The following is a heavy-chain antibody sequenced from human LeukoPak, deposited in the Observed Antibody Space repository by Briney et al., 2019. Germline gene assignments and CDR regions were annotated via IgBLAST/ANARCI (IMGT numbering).Heavy chain of an antibody. V-gene: IGHV3-23*01. J-gene: IGHJ4*02. CDR3: AKGYSTGWYLGY. D-gene: IGHD6-19*01. Sequence: GGALRLSCAASGFTFSSYSMNWVRQGPGKGLEWGSAISDRGGYTYYTDSVKGRVTISRDNPRNPLSLQMTILRAEDTALYYCAKGYSTGWYLGYWGQGTLVTVSS. CDR1: GFTFSSYS. CDR2: ISDRGGYT.